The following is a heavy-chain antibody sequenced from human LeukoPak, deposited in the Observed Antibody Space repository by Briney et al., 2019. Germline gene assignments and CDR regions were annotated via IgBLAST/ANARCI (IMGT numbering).Heavy chain of an antibody. D-gene: IGHD1-1*01. CDR2: IKQGGSEK. CDR1: GFTFSNYW. CDR3: AKGYTTNWDRHFDY. V-gene: IGHV3-7*01. J-gene: IGHJ4*02. Sequence: QPGGSLRLSCAAPGFTFSNYWMNWVRQAPGKGLEWVANIKQGGSEKYYVDSVKGRFTISRDNAKNSLYLQMDSLRDDDTAIYYSAKGYTTNWDRHFDYWGQGSLVTVSS.